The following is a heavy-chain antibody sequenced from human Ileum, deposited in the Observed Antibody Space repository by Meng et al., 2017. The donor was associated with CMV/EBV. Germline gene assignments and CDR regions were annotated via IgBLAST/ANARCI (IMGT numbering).Heavy chain of an antibody. V-gene: IGHV3-53*01. CDR1: GFTFSSSY. CDR3: ARGRTTGYFDY. J-gene: IGHJ4*02. CDR2: IYSGGST. D-gene: IGHD1-7*01. Sequence: GGSLRLSCAASGFTFSSSYMYWVRQAPGKGLEWVSLIYSGGSTYYADSVKGRFTISRDNSKNTLYLQMNSLRAEDSAVYSCARGRTTGYFDYWGQGTLVTVSS.